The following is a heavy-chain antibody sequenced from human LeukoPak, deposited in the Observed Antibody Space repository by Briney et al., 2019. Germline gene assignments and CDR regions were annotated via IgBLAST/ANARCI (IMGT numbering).Heavy chain of an antibody. V-gene: IGHV3-11*04. CDR2: ISSSGSTI. Sequence: KPGGSLRLSCAASGFTFSDYYMSWIRQAPGKGLEWVSYISSSGSTIYYADSVKGRFTISRDNAKNSLYLQMNSLRAEDTAVYYCARDLWEATMIVTTFDYWGQGTLVTVSS. CDR1: GFTFSDYY. CDR3: ARDLWEATMIVTTFDY. D-gene: IGHD3-22*01. J-gene: IGHJ4*02.